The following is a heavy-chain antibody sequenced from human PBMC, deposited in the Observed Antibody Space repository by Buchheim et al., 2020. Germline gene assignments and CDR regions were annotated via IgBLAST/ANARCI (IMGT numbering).Heavy chain of an antibody. CDR3: AKDRGAITMIVVVPDY. CDR2: ISYDGSNK. CDR1: GFTFSSYG. D-gene: IGHD3-22*01. V-gene: IGHV3-30*18. J-gene: IGHJ4*02. Sequence: QVQLVESGGGVVQPGRSLRLSCAASGFTFSSYGMHWVRQAPGKGLEWVAVISYDGSNKYYADSVKGRFTISRDNSKNTLYLQMNSLRAEDTAVYYCAKDRGAITMIVVVPDYWGQGTL.